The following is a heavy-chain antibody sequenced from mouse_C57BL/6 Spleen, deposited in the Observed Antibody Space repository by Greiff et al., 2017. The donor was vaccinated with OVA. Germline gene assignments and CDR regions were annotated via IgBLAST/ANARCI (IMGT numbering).Heavy chain of an antibody. CDR1: GFNIKDYY. J-gene: IGHJ4*01. D-gene: IGHD2-3*01. CDR2: IDPEDDET. CDR3: ARFDGYPYYAMDY. V-gene: IGHV14-2*01. Sequence: VQLKQSGAELVKPGASVKLSCTASGFNIKDYYMHWVKQRTEQGLEWIGRIDPEDDETKYAPKFQGKATITADTSSNTAYLQLSSLTSEDTAVYYCARFDGYPYYAMDYWGQGTSVTVSS.